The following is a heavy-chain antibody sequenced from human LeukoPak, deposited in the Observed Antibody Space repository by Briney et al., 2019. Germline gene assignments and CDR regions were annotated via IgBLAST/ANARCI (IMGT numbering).Heavy chain of an antibody. CDR2: INPSGGST. CDR1: GYTFTGYY. D-gene: IGHD3-22*01. CDR3: ARDRNYYDSSGYYFDY. V-gene: IGHV1-46*01. J-gene: IGHJ4*02. Sequence: ASVKVSCKASGYTFTGYYMHWVRQAPGQGLEWMGWINPSGGSTSYAQKFQGRVTMTRDTSTSTVYMELSSLRSEDTAVYYCARDRNYYDSSGYYFDYWGQGTLVTVSS.